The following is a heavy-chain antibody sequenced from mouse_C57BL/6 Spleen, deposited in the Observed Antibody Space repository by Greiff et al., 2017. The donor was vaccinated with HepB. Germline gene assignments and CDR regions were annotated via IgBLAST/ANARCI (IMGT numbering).Heavy chain of an antibody. CDR2: IYPGDGDT. J-gene: IGHJ1*03. CDR3: AKGYDYDSHWYFDV. CDR1: GYAFSSYW. D-gene: IGHD2-4*01. V-gene: IGHV1-80*01. Sequence: QVQLKQSGAELVKPGASVKISCKASGYAFSSYWMNWVKQRPGKGLEWIGQIYPGDGDTNYNGKFKGKATLTADKSSSTAYMQLSSLTSEDSAVYFCAKGYDYDSHWYFDVWGTGTTVTVSS.